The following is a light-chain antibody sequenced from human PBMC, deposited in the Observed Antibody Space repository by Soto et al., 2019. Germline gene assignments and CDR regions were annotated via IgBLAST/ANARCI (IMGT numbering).Light chain of an antibody. CDR3: QQYNNWPPERT. J-gene: IGKJ1*01. V-gene: IGKV3-15*01. CDR1: QSVSSN. CDR2: GAS. Sequence: EIVMTQSPATLSVSPGERATLPCRASQSVSSNLAWYQQKPGQAPRLLIYGASTRATGIPARFSGSGPGTEFTLTISSLQSEDFAVYYCQQYNNWPPERTFGQGTKVEIK.